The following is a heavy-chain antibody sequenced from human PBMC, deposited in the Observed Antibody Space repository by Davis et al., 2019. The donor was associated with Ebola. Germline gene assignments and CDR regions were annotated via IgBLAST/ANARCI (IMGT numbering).Heavy chain of an antibody. J-gene: IGHJ2*01. V-gene: IGHV4-39*01. CDR2: VYFDGRT. D-gene: IGHD2-21*02. CDR3: ARQNRRVGLVVVTEEAEY. CDR1: GGHIGISSYY. Sequence: MPSETLSLTCTVSGGHIGISSYYWGWLRQPPGKGLEWIGSVYFDGRTHYNPSLNSRVTVSIDMSKNQISLKLRSVTAADSAVYYCARQNRRVGLVVVTEEAEYWGRGTLVTVSS.